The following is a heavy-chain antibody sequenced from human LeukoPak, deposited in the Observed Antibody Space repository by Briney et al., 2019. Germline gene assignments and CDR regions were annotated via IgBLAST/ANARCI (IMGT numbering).Heavy chain of an antibody. CDR1: GGSISSSSYY. D-gene: IGHD2-15*01. V-gene: IGHV4-39*01. CDR2: IYYSGST. J-gene: IGHJ4*02. CDR3: ASAAQTLGYCSGGSCYSSRPFDY. Sequence: SETLSLTCTVSGGSISSSSYYWGWIRQPPGKGLEWIASIYYSGSTYYNPSLKSRVTISVDTSKNQFSLKLSSVTAADTAVYYCASAAQTLGYCSGGSCYSSRPFDYWGQGTLVTVSS.